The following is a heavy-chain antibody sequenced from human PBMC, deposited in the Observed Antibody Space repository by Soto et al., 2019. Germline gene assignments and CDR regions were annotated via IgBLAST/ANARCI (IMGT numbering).Heavy chain of an antibody. Sequence: SVKVSCKASGFTFTSSAVQWVRQARGQRLEWIGWIVVGSGNTNYAQKFQERVTITRDMSTSTAYMELSSLRSEDTAVYYCAAITINHFYGMDVWGQGTTVTVSS. CDR1: GFTFTSSA. CDR2: IVVGSGNT. V-gene: IGHV1-58*01. J-gene: IGHJ6*02. D-gene: IGHD3-10*01. CDR3: AAITINHFYGMDV.